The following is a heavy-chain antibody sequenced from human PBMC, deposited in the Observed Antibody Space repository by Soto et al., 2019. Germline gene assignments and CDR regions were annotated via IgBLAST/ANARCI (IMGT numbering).Heavy chain of an antibody. J-gene: IGHJ4*02. V-gene: IGHV3-33*03. CDR2: IWYDRSNK. CDR1: GFTFSSYG. D-gene: IGHD2-2*01. CDR3: AKRRYCPSTTCFDY. Sequence: GGSLRLSCAASGFTFSSYGMPWVRQAPGKGLEWVAVIWYDRSNKYYAASVKDRFTISRDNSKNTVYLQMNSLRAEDTAMYYCAKRRYCPSTTCFDYWGQGTLVTVSS.